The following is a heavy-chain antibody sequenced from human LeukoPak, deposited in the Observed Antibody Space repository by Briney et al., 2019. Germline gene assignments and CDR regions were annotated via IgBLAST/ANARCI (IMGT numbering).Heavy chain of an antibody. CDR2: ISAYNGNT. V-gene: IGHV1-18*01. CDR3: ARDPPYSWALPYYYMDV. J-gene: IGHJ6*03. Sequence: ASVKVSCKASGYTFTSYGISWVRQAPGQGLEWMGWISAYNGNTNYAQKLQGRVTMTTDTSTSTAYMELRSLRSDDTAVYYCARDPPYSWALPYYYMDVWGRGTTVTVSS. D-gene: IGHD5-18*01. CDR1: GYTFTSYG.